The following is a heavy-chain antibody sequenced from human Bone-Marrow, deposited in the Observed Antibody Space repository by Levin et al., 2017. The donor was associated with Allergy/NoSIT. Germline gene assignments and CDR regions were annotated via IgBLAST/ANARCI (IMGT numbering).Heavy chain of an antibody. D-gene: IGHD3-10*01. Sequence: PSETLSLTCAASGFTFSTYSMNWVRQAPGKGLEWVSSISSSSSYIYYADSMKGRFTISRDNAKNSLYLQMNSLRAEDTAVYYCARDERYYYGSGSYFEYFDYWGQGTLVTVSS. CDR2: ISSSSSYI. CDR1: GFTFSTYS. CDR3: ARDERYYYGSGSYFEYFDY. V-gene: IGHV3-21*01. J-gene: IGHJ4*02.